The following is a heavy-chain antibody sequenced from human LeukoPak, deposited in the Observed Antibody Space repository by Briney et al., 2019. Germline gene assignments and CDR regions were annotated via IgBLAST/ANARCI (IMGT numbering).Heavy chain of an antibody. CDR1: GFTFYYYW. J-gene: IGHJ4*02. CDR2: IKESGSEK. Sequence: GGSLRLSCAASGFTFYYYWMTWVRQAPGKGLEWLANIKESGSEKYSVDSVQRRFPISRDNPKNSLYLQMNSLRVEDPAVYYCARGWGERGKCRGGTCNNPQFDYWGRGTLVTVPS. V-gene: IGHV3-7*01. D-gene: IGHD2-15*01. CDR3: ARGWGERGKCRGGTCNNPQFDY.